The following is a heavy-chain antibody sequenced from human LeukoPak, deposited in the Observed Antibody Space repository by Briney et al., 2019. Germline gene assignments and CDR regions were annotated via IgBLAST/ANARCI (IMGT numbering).Heavy chain of an antibody. CDR1: GDSISRGRYY. V-gene: IGHV4-61*02. CDR3: ARSFSEKFYFES. D-gene: IGHD1-26*01. Sequence: SETLSLTCTVSGDSISRGRYYWRWVRQPAGKELEWIGRIYASGKTDYNPYTPSLKSRVAMSLDTSKNQVSLYLTSVTAADTAMYFCARSFSEKFYFESWSQGTLVTVSS. J-gene: IGHJ4*02. CDR2: IYASGKT.